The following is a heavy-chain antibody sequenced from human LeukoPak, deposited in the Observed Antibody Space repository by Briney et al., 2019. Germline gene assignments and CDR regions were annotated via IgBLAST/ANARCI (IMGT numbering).Heavy chain of an antibody. V-gene: IGHV3-11*01. CDR1: GFTFSDYY. CDR2: ISSSGSTI. Sequence: GGSLRLSCAASGFTFSDYYMSWIRQAPGKGLEWVSYISSSGSTIYYADSVKGRFTISRDNAKNSLYLQMNSLRAEDTALYYCAKDDSSGLTGYFQHWGQGTLVTVSS. J-gene: IGHJ1*01. CDR3: AKDDSSGLTGYFQH. D-gene: IGHD6-19*01.